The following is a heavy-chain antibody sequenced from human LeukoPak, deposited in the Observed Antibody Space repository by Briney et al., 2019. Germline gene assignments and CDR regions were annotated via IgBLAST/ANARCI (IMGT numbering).Heavy chain of an antibody. D-gene: IGHD3-22*01. V-gene: IGHV4-59*11. CDR3: ARLYSFGSSGYYYFDS. Sequence: SETLSLTCTVSGASISSHFWSWVRQPPGKGLEWIGYIYYTGSTNYNPSLESRVTISIDTSKNQFSLNLSSVTAADTAVYYCARLYSFGSSGYYYFDSWGQGALVTVSS. J-gene: IGHJ4*02. CDR2: IYYTGST. CDR1: GASISSHF.